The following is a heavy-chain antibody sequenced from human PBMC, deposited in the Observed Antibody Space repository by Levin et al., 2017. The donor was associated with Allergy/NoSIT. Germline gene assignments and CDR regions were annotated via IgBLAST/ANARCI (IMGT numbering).Heavy chain of an antibody. V-gene: IGHV4-34*01. D-gene: IGHD1-7*01. J-gene: IGHJ4*02. Sequence: SETLSLTCAVYGGSFSGYYWSWIRQPPGKGLEWIGEINHSGSTNYNPSLKSRVTISVDTSKNQFSLKLSSVTAADTAVYYCARGGGLLELWGPPDYWGQGTLVTVSS. CDR3: ARGGGLLELWGPPDY. CDR2: INHSGST. CDR1: GGSFSGYY.